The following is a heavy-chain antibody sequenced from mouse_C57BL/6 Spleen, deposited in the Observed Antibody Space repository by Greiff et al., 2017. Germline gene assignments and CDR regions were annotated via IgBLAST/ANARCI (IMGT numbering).Heavy chain of an antibody. Sequence: EVQLQQSGPELVKPGDSVKISCKASGYSFTGYFMNWVMQSHGKSLEWIGRINPYNGDTFYNQKFKGKATLTVDKSSSTAHMELRSLTSEDSAVYYCARGLRRDWYFDVWGTGTTVTVSS. V-gene: IGHV1-20*01. J-gene: IGHJ1*03. CDR3: ARGLRRDWYFDV. CDR1: GYSFTGYF. D-gene: IGHD2-2*01. CDR2: INPYNGDT.